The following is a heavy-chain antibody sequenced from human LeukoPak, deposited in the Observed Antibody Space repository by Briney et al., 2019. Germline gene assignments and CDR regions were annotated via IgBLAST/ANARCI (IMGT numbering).Heavy chain of an antibody. Sequence: TSETLSLTCAVYGGSFSGYYWSWIRQPPGKGLEWIGEINHSGSTNYNPSLKSRVTISVDTSKNQFSLKLSSVTAADTAVYYCARGWGGLVVVPDAIGNWFDPWGQGTLVNVSS. J-gene: IGHJ5*02. CDR2: INHSGST. CDR3: ARGWGGLVVVPDAIGNWFDP. CDR1: GGSFSGYY. D-gene: IGHD2-2*01. V-gene: IGHV4-34*01.